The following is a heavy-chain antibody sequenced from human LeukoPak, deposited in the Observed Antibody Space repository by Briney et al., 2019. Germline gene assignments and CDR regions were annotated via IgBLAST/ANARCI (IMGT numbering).Heavy chain of an antibody. V-gene: IGHV3-20*04. CDR1: GFSFDDYG. J-gene: IGHJ4*02. CDR3: ARARAYGSGNDY. Sequence: GGSLRLSCAASGFSFDDYGMSWVRQAPGKGLEWVSGINWNGGSTGYVDSVKGRFTISRDNAKNSLYLQMSSLRAEDTALYFCARARAYGSGNDYWGRGTLVTVSS. D-gene: IGHD3-10*01. CDR2: INWNGGST.